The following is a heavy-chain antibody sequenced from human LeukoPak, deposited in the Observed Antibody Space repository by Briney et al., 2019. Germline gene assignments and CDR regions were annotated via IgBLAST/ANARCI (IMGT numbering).Heavy chain of an antibody. Sequence: ASVKVSCKASGYTFTGYYMHWVRQAPGQGLKWMGWINPNSGGTNYAQKFQGRVTMTRDTSISTAYMELSRLRSDDTAVYYCARSIVGATTFDYWGQGTLVTVSS. J-gene: IGHJ4*02. D-gene: IGHD1-26*01. CDR1: GYTFTGYY. CDR3: ARSIVGATTFDY. CDR2: INPNSGGT. V-gene: IGHV1-2*02.